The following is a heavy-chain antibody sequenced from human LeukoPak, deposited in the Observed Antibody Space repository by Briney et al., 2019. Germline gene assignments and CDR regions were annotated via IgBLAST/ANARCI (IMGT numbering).Heavy chain of an antibody. J-gene: IGHJ4*02. D-gene: IGHD6-13*01. CDR3: ARETDSSEFDY. Sequence: PGGSLRLSCAASGFIFSNYSMNWVRQAPGKGLEWVSSISSVKNYVYYTDSARGRFTISRDNAKNSLYLQMDSLRGEDTAVYYCARETDSSEFDYWGQGALVTVSS. CDR1: GFIFSNYS. CDR2: ISSVKNYV. V-gene: IGHV3-21*01.